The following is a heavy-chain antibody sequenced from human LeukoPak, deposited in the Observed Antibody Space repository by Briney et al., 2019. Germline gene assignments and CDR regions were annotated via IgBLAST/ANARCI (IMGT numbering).Heavy chain of an antibody. CDR1: GFTISNYA. CDR3: ARRPGPIYYYDY. J-gene: IGHJ4*02. D-gene: IGHD2-21*01. CDR2: ISGDGGNT. V-gene: IGHV3-23*01. Sequence: PGGSLRLSCAASGFTISNYAMSWVRQAPGKGLEWVSAISGDGGNTYYAGSVKGRFTISRDNSKNTLYLQMNSLRAEDTAVYYCARRPGPIYYYDYWGQGTLVTVSS.